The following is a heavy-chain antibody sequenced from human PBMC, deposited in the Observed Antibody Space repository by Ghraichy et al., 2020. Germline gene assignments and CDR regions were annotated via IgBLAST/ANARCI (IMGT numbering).Heavy chain of an antibody. CDR3: AKVRLWLLYFDL. J-gene: IGHJ2*01. V-gene: IGHV3-23*01. D-gene: IGHD5-18*01. CDR2: ISGRGDNT. Sequence: GGSLRLSCAASGFTFTSYAMSWVRQAPGKGLEWVSAISGRGDNTNDADSVKGRFTISRDNSKNTLDLQMNSLTVEDTAIYYCAKVRLWLLYFDLWGRGTLVTVYS. CDR1: GFTFTSYA.